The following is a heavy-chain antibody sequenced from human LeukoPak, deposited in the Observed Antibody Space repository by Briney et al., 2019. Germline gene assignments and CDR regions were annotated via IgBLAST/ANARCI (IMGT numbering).Heavy chain of an antibody. Sequence: KTGGSLRLSCAASGFTFSDYYMSWIRQAPGKGLDWVSYISSSGSTIYYADSVKGRFTISRDNAKNSLYLQMNSLRAEDTAVYYCARDYPTIDYYYYMDVWGKGTTVTVSS. V-gene: IGHV3-11*04. CDR1: GFTFSDYY. J-gene: IGHJ6*03. CDR2: ISSSGSTI. D-gene: IGHD5-12*01. CDR3: ARDYPTIDYYYYMDV.